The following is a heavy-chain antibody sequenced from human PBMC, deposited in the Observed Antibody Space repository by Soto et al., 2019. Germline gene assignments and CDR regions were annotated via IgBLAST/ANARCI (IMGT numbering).Heavy chain of an antibody. CDR2: ISYDGSNK. CDR3: ARDLEEMATTDIDY. Sequence: QVQLVESGGGVVQPGRSLRLSCAASGFTFSSYAMHWVRQAPGKGLEWVAVISYDGSNKYYADSVKGRFTISRDNSKNTLYLQMNSLRAEDTAVYYCARDLEEMATTDIDYWGQGTLVTVSS. D-gene: IGHD3-16*01. CDR1: GFTFSSYA. J-gene: IGHJ4*02. V-gene: IGHV3-30-3*01.